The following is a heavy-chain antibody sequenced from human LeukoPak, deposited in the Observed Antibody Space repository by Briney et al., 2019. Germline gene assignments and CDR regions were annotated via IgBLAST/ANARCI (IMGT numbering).Heavy chain of an antibody. CDR3: AKDVAVLLYFRGEPDY. CDR2: ISYDGSTK. V-gene: IGHV3-30*18. J-gene: IGHJ4*02. Sequence: GGSLRLSCAASGFTFTNYVMHWVRQAPGKGLEWVAVISYDGSTKYYADSVRGRFTISRDNSKNTLYLQMNSLTVEDTAVYYCAKDVAVLLYFRGEPDYWGQGTLVTVSS. CDR1: GFTFTNYV. D-gene: IGHD3-10*01.